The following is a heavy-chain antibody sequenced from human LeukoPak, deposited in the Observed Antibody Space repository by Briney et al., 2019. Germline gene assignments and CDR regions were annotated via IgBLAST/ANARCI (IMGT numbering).Heavy chain of an antibody. Sequence: GASVKVSCKVSGYTLTELSMHWARQAPGKGLEWMGDFDPEDGETVYAQKFQGRVTITEDTSTDTAYMELSSLRSEDTAVYYCAALTSGHYYYYYMDVWGKGTTVTVSS. J-gene: IGHJ6*03. CDR3: AALTSGHYYYYYMDV. V-gene: IGHV1-24*01. CDR2: FDPEDGET. D-gene: IGHD1-26*01. CDR1: GYTLTELS.